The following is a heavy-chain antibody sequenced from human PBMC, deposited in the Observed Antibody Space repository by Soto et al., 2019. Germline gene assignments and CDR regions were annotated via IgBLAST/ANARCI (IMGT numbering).Heavy chain of an antibody. CDR3: TRRRDCISTSCYATIDYYYYGMDV. Sequence: GGSLRLSCAASGFTFSGSAMHWVRQASGKGLEWVGRIRSKANSYATAYAASVKGRFTISRDDSKNTAYLQMNSLKTEDTAVYYCTRRRDCISTSCYATIDYYYYGMDVWGQGTTVTVS. J-gene: IGHJ6*02. V-gene: IGHV3-73*01. D-gene: IGHD2-2*01. CDR1: GFTFSGSA. CDR2: IRSKANSYAT.